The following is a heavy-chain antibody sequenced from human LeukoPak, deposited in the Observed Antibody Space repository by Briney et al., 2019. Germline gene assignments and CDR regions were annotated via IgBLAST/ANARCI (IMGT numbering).Heavy chain of an antibody. CDR3: ARVQHSAFDH. CDR1: GLSVSGNY. J-gene: IGHJ4*02. Sequence: GGPLRLSCAASGLSVSGNYMSWVRQAPGKGLEWVSIIYSGGSTYYADSVKGRFTISRDNSKNTLYLQVNSLRAEDTAVYYCARVQHSAFDHWGQGTLVTVSS. V-gene: IGHV3-66*01. CDR2: IYSGGST.